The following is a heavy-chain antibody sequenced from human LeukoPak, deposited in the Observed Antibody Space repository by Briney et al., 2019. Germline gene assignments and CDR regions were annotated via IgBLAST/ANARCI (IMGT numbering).Heavy chain of an antibody. CDR3: AGIGGVAGRDY. D-gene: IGHD6-19*01. CDR1: GGSLSGLY. V-gene: IGHV4-34*01. CDR2: INHSGST. J-gene: IGHJ4*02. Sequence: PSETLSLTCAVYGGSLSGLYWSWIRQPPGKGLEWIGEINHSGSTNYNPSLKSRVTISAGTSKKQFSLKMSSVTAADTAVYYCAGIGGVAGRDYWGQGTLVTVSS.